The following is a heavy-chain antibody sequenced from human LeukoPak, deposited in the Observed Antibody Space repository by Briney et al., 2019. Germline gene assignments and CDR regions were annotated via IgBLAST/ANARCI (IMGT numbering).Heavy chain of an antibody. V-gene: IGHV4-59*12. D-gene: IGHD2/OR15-2a*01. J-gene: IGHJ4*02. Sequence: PSETRSLTCTVSGDSISSYYWYWFRQPPGKELEWIACIYYSGITHYNPSLKSRVTISLDTSKNQFSLRLSSVTAADTAVYYGAREGIVRTYGQWGQGTLVTVSS. CDR2: IYYSGIT. CDR1: GDSISSYY. CDR3: AREGIVRTYGQ.